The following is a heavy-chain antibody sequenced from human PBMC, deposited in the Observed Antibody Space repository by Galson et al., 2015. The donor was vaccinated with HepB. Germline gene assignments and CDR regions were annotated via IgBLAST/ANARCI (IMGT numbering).Heavy chain of an antibody. Sequence: SVKVSCKASGYTFTDYYIHWVRQAPGRGLEWMGWINPKTGGTNYAQRLQGRATLTRDTSISTTYMEVKRLRSDDTAVYYCSRARGRLGELYWDYWGQGSLVTVSS. V-gene: IGHV1-2*02. J-gene: IGHJ4*02. CDR3: SRARGRLGELYWDY. D-gene: IGHD3-10*01. CDR2: INPKTGGT. CDR1: GYTFTDYY.